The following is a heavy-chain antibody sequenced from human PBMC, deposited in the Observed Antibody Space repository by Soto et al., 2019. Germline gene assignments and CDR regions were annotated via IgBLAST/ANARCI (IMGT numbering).Heavy chain of an antibody. D-gene: IGHD3-9*01. V-gene: IGHV4-34*01. Sequence: SETLSLTCAVYGGSFSGYYWSWIRQPPGKGLEWIGEINHSGSTNYNPSLKSRVTISVDTSKNQFSLKLSSVTAADTAVYYCARFKGHYDILTGYYNVIARRGNFDYWGQGTLVTVSS. CDR2: INHSGST. CDR3: ARFKGHYDILTGYYNVIARRGNFDY. J-gene: IGHJ4*02. CDR1: GGSFSGYY.